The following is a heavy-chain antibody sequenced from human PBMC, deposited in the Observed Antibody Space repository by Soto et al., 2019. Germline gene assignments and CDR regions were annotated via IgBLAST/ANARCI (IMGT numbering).Heavy chain of an antibody. CDR1: GGSISSYY. CDR3: AREGLTGTIGLYYYYGLDV. J-gene: IGHJ6*02. CDR2: IYYSGST. Sequence: QVQLQESGPGLVKPSETLSLTCTVSGGSISSYYWNWIRQPPGKGLEWIGYIYYSGSTNYNSSLKTRATXSXDXXKTQFSLKLSSVTAADTAVYYCAREGLTGTIGLYYYYGLDVWGQGTTVTVSS. D-gene: IGHD1-7*01. V-gene: IGHV4-59*01.